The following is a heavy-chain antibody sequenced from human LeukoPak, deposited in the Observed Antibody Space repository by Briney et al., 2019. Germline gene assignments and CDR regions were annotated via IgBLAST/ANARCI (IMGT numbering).Heavy chain of an antibody. D-gene: IGHD6-13*01. CDR3: TTDAGYSSRWYNY. J-gene: IGHJ4*02. Sequence: PGGSLRLSCAASGFTFSNAYMSWVRQAPGKGLEWVGRIKSKTDGGTTDYAAPVKGRFTISRDDSKSTLYLQMNSLKTEDTAVYYCTTDAGYSSRWYNYWGQGTLVTVSS. CDR1: GFTFSNAY. CDR2: IKSKTDGGTT. V-gene: IGHV3-15*01.